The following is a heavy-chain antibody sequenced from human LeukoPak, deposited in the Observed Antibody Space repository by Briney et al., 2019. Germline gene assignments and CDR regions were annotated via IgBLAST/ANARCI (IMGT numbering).Heavy chain of an antibody. D-gene: IGHD3-9*01. CDR2: ISGSGSNT. V-gene: IGHV3-23*01. Sequence: GGPLRLSCAASGFTFNNYAMSWVRQAPGKGLEWVSVISGSGSNTYYADSVKGRFTISRDNSENTLYLQMNSLRAEDTAIYYCAKSFDYDVLTGQDYWGQGTLVTVSS. J-gene: IGHJ4*02. CDR3: AKSFDYDVLTGQDY. CDR1: GFTFNNYA.